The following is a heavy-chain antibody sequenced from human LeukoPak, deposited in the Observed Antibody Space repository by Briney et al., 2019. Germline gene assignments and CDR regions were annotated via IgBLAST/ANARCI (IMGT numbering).Heavy chain of an antibody. Sequence: SVKVSCKASGGTFSSYAISWVRQAPGQGLEWMGGIIPIFGTANYAQKFQGRVTITADESTSTAYMELSSLRSEDTAVYYCAKDLWGMIVVVILGYWGQGTLVTVSS. V-gene: IGHV1-69*13. D-gene: IGHD3-22*01. CDR2: IIPIFGTA. J-gene: IGHJ4*02. CDR1: GGTFSSYA. CDR3: AKDLWGMIVVVILGY.